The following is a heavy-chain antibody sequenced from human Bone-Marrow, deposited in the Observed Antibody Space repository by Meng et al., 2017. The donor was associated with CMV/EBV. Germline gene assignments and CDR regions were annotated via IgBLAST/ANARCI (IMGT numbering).Heavy chain of an antibody. CDR3: VKDVRYCSGGSCYSVKSYGPLDY. Sequence: MHGSHQHAGRGMECVAVKSYDGSKRYYEDSVKGGFTISRDDSKNTLYLQMNSLRAEDTAIYYCVKDVRYCSGGSCYSVKSYGPLDYWGQGTLVTVSS. D-gene: IGHD2-15*01. J-gene: IGHJ4*02. CDR2: KSYDGSKR. V-gene: IGHV3-30-3*02.